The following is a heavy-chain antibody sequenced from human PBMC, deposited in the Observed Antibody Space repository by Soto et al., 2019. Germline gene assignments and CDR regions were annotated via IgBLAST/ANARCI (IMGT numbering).Heavy chain of an antibody. CDR2: IYYSGST. CDR1: GGSVSSGSYY. V-gene: IGHV4-61*01. J-gene: IGHJ6*02. CDR3: ARDPGDTSPSRSWRYYYYGMDV. D-gene: IGHD6-13*01. Sequence: PSETLSLTCTVSGGSVSSGSYYWSWIRQPPGKGLERIGYIYYSGSTNYNPSLKSRVTISLDTSKNQFSLKLSSVTAADTAVYYCARDPGDTSPSRSWRYYYYGMDVWGQGTTVTVSS.